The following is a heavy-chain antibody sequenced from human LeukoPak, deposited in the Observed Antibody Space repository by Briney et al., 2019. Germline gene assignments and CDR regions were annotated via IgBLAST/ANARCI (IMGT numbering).Heavy chain of an antibody. CDR2: ISAGGGST. J-gene: IGHJ4*02. D-gene: IGHD3/OR15-3a*01. CDR1: GFTFNNYA. CDR3: AKVILSRTRGPFDY. Sequence: GGSLRLSCAASGFTFNNYAMNWVRQAPGKGLEWVSAISAGGGSTYYADSMKGRFTISRDNSKNTLWLQMNSLRVEDTAVYYCAKVILSRTRGPFDYWGQGPLVTVSS. V-gene: IGHV3-23*01.